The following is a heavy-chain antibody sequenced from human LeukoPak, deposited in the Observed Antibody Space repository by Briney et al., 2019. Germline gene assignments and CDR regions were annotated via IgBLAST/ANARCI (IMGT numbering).Heavy chain of an antibody. D-gene: IGHD3-22*01. Sequence: GASVEVSCKASGGTFSSYAISWVRQAPGQGLEWMGGIIPIFGTANYAQKFQGRVTITADESTSTAYMELSSLRSEDTAVYYCARGSRITMIVVVTPAEYFQHWGQGTLVTVSS. J-gene: IGHJ1*01. CDR3: ARGSRITMIVVVTPAEYFQH. CDR2: IIPIFGTA. V-gene: IGHV1-69*13. CDR1: GGTFSSYA.